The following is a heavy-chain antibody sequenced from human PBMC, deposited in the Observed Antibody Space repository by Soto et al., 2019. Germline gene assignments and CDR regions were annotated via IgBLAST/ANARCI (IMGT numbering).Heavy chain of an antibody. Sequence: SETLSLSCTVSGGSFKSGSYYWSWVRQPPGTGLEWIGYVYYTGRTSYSPSLKSRVTISADTSKNPFSLILTSVPAADTAVYYCARDDDYFDHWCHGSLVTV. CDR3: ARDDDYFDH. J-gene: IGHJ4*01. CDR1: GGSFKSGSYY. V-gene: IGHV4-61*01. CDR2: VYYTGRT.